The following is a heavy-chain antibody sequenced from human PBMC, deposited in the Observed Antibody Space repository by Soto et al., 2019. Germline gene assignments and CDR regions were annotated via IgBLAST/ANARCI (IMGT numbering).Heavy chain of an antibody. CDR3: AREDYGDYGGYFDY. J-gene: IGHJ4*02. D-gene: IGHD4-17*01. V-gene: IGHV4-30-2*01. CDR1: GGSIRPGGYS. CDR2: TYHSGNP. Sequence: NRSHTYTGSGGSIRPGGYSWSWIRQPPGKGLEWIGNTYHSGNPYYNPSLKSRVTISVDGSKNQFSLKVSSVTAADTAVYYCAREDYGDYGGYFDYWGQGSLVT.